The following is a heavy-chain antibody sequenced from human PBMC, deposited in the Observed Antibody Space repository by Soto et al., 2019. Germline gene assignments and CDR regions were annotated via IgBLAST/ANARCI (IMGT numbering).Heavy chain of an antibody. Sequence: ASVKVSCKASGYTFTSYDINWVRQATGQGLEWMGWMNPNSGNTGYAQKFQGRVTMTRNTSISTAYMELSSLRSEDTAVYYCARDPSNTSGWHTIFDYWGQGTLVTVS. V-gene: IGHV1-8*01. CDR2: MNPNSGNT. D-gene: IGHD6-25*01. J-gene: IGHJ4*02. CDR1: GYTFTSYD. CDR3: ARDPSNTSGWHTIFDY.